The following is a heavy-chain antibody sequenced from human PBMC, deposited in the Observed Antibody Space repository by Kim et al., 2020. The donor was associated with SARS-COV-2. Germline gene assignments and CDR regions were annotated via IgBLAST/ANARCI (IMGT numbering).Heavy chain of an antibody. V-gene: IGHV4-31*03. J-gene: IGHJ4*02. Sequence: SETLSLTCTVSGGSISSGGYYWSWIRQHPGKGLEWIGYIYYSGSTYYNPSLKSRVTISVDTSKNQFSLKLSSVTAADTAVYYCARVSGPDIITMVRGVLGWYFDYWGQGTLV. CDR2: IYYSGST. CDR3: ARVSGPDIITMVRGVLGWYFDY. CDR1: GGSISSGGYY. D-gene: IGHD3-10*01.